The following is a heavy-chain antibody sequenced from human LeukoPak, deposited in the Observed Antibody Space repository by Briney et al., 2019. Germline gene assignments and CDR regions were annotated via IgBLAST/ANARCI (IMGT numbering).Heavy chain of an antibody. CDR3: ARTIAAAGKGFDY. J-gene: IGHJ4*02. Sequence: SETLSLTCTVSGGSISSYCWSWIRQPAGKGLEWIGRIYTSGSTNYNPSLKSRVTMSVDTSKNQFSLKLSSVTAADTAVYYCARTIAAAGKGFDYWGQGTLVTVSS. V-gene: IGHV4-4*07. CDR2: IYTSGST. CDR1: GGSISSYC. D-gene: IGHD6-13*01.